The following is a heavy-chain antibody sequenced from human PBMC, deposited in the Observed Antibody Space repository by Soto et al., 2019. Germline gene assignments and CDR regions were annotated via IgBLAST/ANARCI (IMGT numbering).Heavy chain of an antibody. D-gene: IGHD3-22*01. CDR3: ASDWNHYDSSGPGDY. J-gene: IGHJ4*02. CDR1: GYTFTSYP. Sequence: ASVKVSCKASGYTFTSYPMHWVRQAPGQGLEWMGWINAGNGDTKYSQKFQGRVTITRETSANTVYMELSSLRSEDTAVFYCASDWNHYDSSGPGDYWGQGTMVTVYS. V-gene: IGHV1-3*01. CDR2: INAGNGDT.